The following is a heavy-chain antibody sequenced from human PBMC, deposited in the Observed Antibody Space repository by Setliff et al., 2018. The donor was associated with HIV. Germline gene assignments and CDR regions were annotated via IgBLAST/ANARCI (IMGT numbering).Heavy chain of an antibody. CDR1: GYTFTSYG. CDR2: ISAYNGNT. V-gene: IGHV1-18*01. CDR3: ARFQRDILRSYGMDV. Sequence: GASVKVSCKASGYTFTSYGISWVRQAPGQGLEWMGWISAYNGNTNYAQKLQGRVTMTTDTSTSTAYMELRSLRYEDTAVYYCARFQRDILRSYGMDVWGQGTTVTVSS. J-gene: IGHJ6*02.